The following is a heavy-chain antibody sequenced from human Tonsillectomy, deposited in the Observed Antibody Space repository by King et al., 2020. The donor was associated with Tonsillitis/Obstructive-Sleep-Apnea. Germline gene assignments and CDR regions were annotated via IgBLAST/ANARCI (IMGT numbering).Heavy chain of an antibody. CDR1: GYTFTSYY. D-gene: IGHD1-26*01. CDR3: ARALGPGSYMDV. CDR2: INPSGVRT. Sequence: VQLVQSGAEVKKPGASVKVSGKASGYTFTSYYMHWVRQAPGQGLEWMGIINPSGVRTSYAQKFQGRVTMTRDTSTSTVYMELSSLRSEDTAVYYCARALGPGSYMDVWGKGTTVTVSS. V-gene: IGHV1-46*01. J-gene: IGHJ6*03.